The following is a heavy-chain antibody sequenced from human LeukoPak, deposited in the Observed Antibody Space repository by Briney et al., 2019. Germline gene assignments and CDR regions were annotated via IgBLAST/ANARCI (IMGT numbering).Heavy chain of an antibody. D-gene: IGHD3-22*01. Sequence: ASVKVSCKASGYTFTSYAMNWVRQAPGQGLEWMGWINTNTGNPTYAQGFTGRFVFSLDTSVSTAYLQINSLKAEDTAVYYCARGLSEFYYDSSGCPLWGQGTLVTVSS. V-gene: IGHV7-4-1*02. J-gene: IGHJ4*02. CDR2: INTNTGNP. CDR3: ARGLSEFYYDSSGCPL. CDR1: GYTFTSYA.